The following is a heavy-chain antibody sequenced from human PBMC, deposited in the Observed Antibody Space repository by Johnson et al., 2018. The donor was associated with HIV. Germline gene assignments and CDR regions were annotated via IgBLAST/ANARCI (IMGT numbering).Heavy chain of an antibody. CDR3: AREWGEGAFDI. V-gene: IGHV3-66*01. CDR2: IYRGGST. Sequence: VQLMESGGGVVRPGGSLRLSCAASGFTVSSNYMSWVRQAPGKGLEWVSVIYRGGSTYYINSVKGRFNISRDNSKNTLYLQMNRVRAEDTAVYYCAREWGEGAFDIWGQGTMVTVSS. J-gene: IGHJ3*02. D-gene: IGHD3-16*01. CDR1: GFTVSSNY.